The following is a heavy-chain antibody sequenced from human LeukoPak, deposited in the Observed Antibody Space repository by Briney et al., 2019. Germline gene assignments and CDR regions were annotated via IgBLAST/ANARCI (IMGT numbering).Heavy chain of an antibody. CDR3: ARGQTPNYLYSGYDLVVDY. D-gene: IGHD5-12*01. CDR1: GYTFTSYD. CDR2: MNPNSGNT. V-gene: IGHV1-8*01. Sequence: ASVTVSCKASGYTFTSYDINWVRQATGQGLEWMGWMNPNSGNTGYAQKFQGRVTMTRNTSISTAYMELSSLRSEDTAVYYCARGQTPNYLYSGYDLVVDYWGQGTLVTVSS. J-gene: IGHJ4*02.